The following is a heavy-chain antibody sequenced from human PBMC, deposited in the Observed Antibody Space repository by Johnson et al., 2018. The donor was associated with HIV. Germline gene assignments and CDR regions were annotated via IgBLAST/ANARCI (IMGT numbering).Heavy chain of an antibody. Sequence: QVQLLESGGGVVQPGRSLRLSCAASGFTFSSYAMHWVRQAPGKGLEWVAVISYDESNKYYADSVKGRFTISRDNSKNTLFLHMNSLRAEDTAVYYCARDARITMIVVVIPNDAFDIWGQGTMVTVSS. V-gene: IGHV3-30-3*01. D-gene: IGHD3-22*01. J-gene: IGHJ3*02. CDR1: GFTFSSYA. CDR2: ISYDESNK. CDR3: ARDARITMIVVVIPNDAFDI.